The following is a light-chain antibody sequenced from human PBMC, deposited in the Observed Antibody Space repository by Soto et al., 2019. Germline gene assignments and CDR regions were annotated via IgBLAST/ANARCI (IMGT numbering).Light chain of an antibody. CDR3: SSYAGSNSVV. J-gene: IGLJ1*01. CDR1: SGDVGGYNF. V-gene: IGLV2-8*01. CDR2: EVS. Sequence: QSVLTQPHSASGSPGQSVTISCTGTSGDVGGYNFVSWYQQYPGKAPKLMIYEVSKRPSGVPDRFSSSKPVYTASLTVSGLQAEDEADYFCSSYAGSNSVVFGTGTNVTVL.